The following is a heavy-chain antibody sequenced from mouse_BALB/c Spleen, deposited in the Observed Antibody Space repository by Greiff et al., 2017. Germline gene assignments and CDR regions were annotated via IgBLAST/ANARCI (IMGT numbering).Heavy chain of an antibody. D-gene: IGHD4-1*01. CDR1: GFTFSSFG. CDR3: ARASNWDGGDYYAMDY. Sequence: EVMLVESGGGLVQPGGSRKLSCAASGFTFSSFGMHWVRQAPEKGLEWVAYICSGSSTIYYADTVKGRFTITRDNPKNTLFLQMTSLRSEDTAMYNCARASNWDGGDYYAMDYWGQGTSVTVSS. V-gene: IGHV5-17*02. CDR2: ICSGSSTI. J-gene: IGHJ4*01.